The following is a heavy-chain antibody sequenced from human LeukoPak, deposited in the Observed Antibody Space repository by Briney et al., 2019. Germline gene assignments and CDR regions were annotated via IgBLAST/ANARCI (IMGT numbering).Heavy chain of an antibody. D-gene: IGHD3-16*01. CDR2: IKPDGSEK. CDR3: AFYGH. J-gene: IGHJ4*02. CDR1: GFTFSSSW. Sequence: PGGSLRLSCAASGFTFSSSWMNWVRQAPGKGLEWVANIKPDGSEKFYVDSVKGRFTISRDNAKNSLYLQMSSLRAEDTAVYYCAFYGHWGQGTLVTVSS. V-gene: IGHV3-7*05.